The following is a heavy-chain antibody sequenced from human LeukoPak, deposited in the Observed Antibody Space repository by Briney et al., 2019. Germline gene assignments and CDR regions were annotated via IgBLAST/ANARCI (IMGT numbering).Heavy chain of an antibody. CDR1: GGTFSSYA. D-gene: IGHD5-18*01. J-gene: IGHJ4*02. V-gene: IGHV1-69*06. CDR2: IIPIFGTA. Sequence: GASVKVSCKASGGTFSSYAISWVRQAPGQGLEWMGGIIPIFGTANYAQKFKGRVTITADKSTSTAYMELSSLRSEDTAVYYCARDLSGYSYVEGSDWGQGTLVTVSS. CDR3: ARDLSGYSYVEGSD.